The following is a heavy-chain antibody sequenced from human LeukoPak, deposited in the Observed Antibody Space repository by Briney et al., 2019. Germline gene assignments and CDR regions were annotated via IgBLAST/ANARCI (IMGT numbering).Heavy chain of an antibody. D-gene: IGHD2-21*02. V-gene: IGHV3-66*01. J-gene: IGHJ4*02. CDR3: AREGYCGGDCFLY. CDR2: IYSGGST. Sequence: GGSLRLSCAASGFTFSDYYMSWIRQAPGKGLEWVSVIYSGGSTDYADSVKGRFTISRDNSKNTLYLEMNSLRAEDTAVYYCAREGYCGGDCFLYWGQGTLVTVSS. CDR1: GFTFSDYY.